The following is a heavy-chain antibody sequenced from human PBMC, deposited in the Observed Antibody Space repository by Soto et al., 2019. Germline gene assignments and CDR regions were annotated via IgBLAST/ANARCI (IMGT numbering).Heavy chain of an antibody. V-gene: IGHV3-30*18. J-gene: IGHJ5*02. CDR3: AKDLWTYYDCWSGYLPHDP. CDR1: GFTFSSYG. D-gene: IGHD3-3*01. Sequence: QVQLGESGGGVVQPGRSLRLSCAASGFTFSSYGMHWVRQAPGKGLEWVAVISYDGSNKYYADSVKGRFTISRDNSKNTLYLQMNSLRDEDTAVYYCAKDLWTYYDCWSGYLPHDPSGQGTLVTVSS. CDR2: ISYDGSNK.